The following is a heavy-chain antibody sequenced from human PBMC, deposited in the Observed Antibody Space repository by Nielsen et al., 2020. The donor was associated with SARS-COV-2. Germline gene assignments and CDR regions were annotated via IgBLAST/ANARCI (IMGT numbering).Heavy chain of an antibody. D-gene: IGHD3-16*02. CDR3: ARQGEYYDYVWGSYRYSAFDI. CDR1: GGSISSYY. Sequence: SETLSLTCTVSGGSISSYYWSWIRQPPGKGLEWIGYIYYSGSTNYNPSLKSRVTISVDTSKNQFSLKLSSVTAADTAVYYCARQGEYYDYVWGSYRYSAFDIWGQGTMVTVSS. CDR2: IYYSGST. J-gene: IGHJ3*02. V-gene: IGHV4-59*01.